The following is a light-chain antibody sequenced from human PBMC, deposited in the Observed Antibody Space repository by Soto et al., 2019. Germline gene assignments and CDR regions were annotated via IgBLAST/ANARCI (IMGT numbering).Light chain of an antibody. CDR1: QGIANY. J-gene: IGKJ3*01. V-gene: IGKV1-27*01. Sequence: DIQMTQSPSSLAASVGDRVTISCRASQGIANYLAWYQQEPGKVPKLLIYGASTLQSGVSSRFTGSGSGTDFTLTISSLQPEDVATYYCQKYNWFPFTFGPGTKVDIK. CDR3: QKYNWFPFT. CDR2: GAS.